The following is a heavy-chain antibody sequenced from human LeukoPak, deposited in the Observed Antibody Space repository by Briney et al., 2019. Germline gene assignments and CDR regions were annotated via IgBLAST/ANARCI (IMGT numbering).Heavy chain of an antibody. CDR3: ARLDCSSTSCPPDY. CDR2: FDPEDGET. V-gene: IGHV1-24*01. Sequence: ASVKVSCKVSGYTLTELSMHWVRQAPGKGLEWMGGFDPEDGETIYAQKFQGRVTMTEDTSTDTAYMELSSLRSEDTAVYCCARLDCSSTSCPPDYWGQGTLVTVSS. J-gene: IGHJ4*02. D-gene: IGHD2-2*01. CDR1: GYTLTELS.